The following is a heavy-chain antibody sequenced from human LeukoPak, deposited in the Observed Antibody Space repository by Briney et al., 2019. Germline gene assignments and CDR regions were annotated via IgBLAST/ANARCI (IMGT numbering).Heavy chain of an antibody. V-gene: IGHV4-34*01. CDR2: INHSGST. CDR3: ARHVPLYYYDSSGYYYYFDY. Sequence: SETLSLTCAVYGGSFSGYYWSWIRQPPGKGLEWIGEINHSGSTNYNPSLKSRVTISVDTSKNQFSLKLSSVTAADTAAYYCARHVPLYYYDSSGYYYYFDYWGQGTLVTVSS. CDR1: GGSFSGYY. D-gene: IGHD3-22*01. J-gene: IGHJ4*02.